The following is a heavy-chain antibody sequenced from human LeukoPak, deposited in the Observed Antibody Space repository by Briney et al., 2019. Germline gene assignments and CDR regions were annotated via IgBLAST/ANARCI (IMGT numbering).Heavy chain of an antibody. D-gene: IGHD1-26*01. Sequence: GGSLRLSCAASGFTFDNYAMSWVRQAPGKGLEWVSAISGSGGSTFYADSVRGRFTISRDNSENTQYLQMNSLRDEDTAVYYCAKDGGSYSGEYGGAAEIDCWGQGTLVTVSS. V-gene: IGHV3-23*01. CDR2: ISGSGGST. CDR1: GFTFDNYA. J-gene: IGHJ4*02. CDR3: AKDGGSYSGEYGGAAEIDC.